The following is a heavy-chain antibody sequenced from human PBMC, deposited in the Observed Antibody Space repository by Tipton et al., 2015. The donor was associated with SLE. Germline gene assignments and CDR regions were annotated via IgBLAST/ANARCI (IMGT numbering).Heavy chain of an antibody. V-gene: IGHV4-34*01. D-gene: IGHD7-27*01. CDR2: IYHSGST. CDR3: ARDLKGLGTYNWFDP. Sequence: LRLSCAVYGGSFSGYYWGWIRQPPGKGLEWIGRIYHSGSTHYNPSLKSRVTISVDTSKNQFSLKLSSVTAADTAVYYCARDLKGLGTYNWFDPWGQGTLVTVSS. CDR1: GGSFSGYY. J-gene: IGHJ5*02.